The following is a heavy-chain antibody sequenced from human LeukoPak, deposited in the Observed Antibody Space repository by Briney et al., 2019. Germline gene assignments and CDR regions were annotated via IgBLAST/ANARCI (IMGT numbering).Heavy chain of an antibody. J-gene: IGHJ4*02. CDR3: ARRPTIFDY. D-gene: IGHD5-24*01. Sequence: SETLSLTCSVSGGSISSSNYYWGWIRQPPGKGLEWIRSIYYSGSAYYNPSLKSRVTISVDTSKNQFSLKLSSVTAADTAVYYCARRPTIFDYWGQGTLVTVSS. CDR2: IYYSGSA. CDR1: GGSISSSNYY. V-gene: IGHV4-39*01.